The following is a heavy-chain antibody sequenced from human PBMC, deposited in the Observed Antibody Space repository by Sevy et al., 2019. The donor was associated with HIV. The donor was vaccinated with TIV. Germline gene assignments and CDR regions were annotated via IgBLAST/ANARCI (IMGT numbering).Heavy chain of an antibody. D-gene: IGHD2-2*01. CDR1: GFTFSSYA. Sequence: GGSLRLSCAASGFTFSSYAMSWVRQAPGKGLEWVSAISGSGGSTYYADSVKGRFTISRDNSKNTLYLQMNSLRAEDTAAYYCAKDIVVVPAARGWFDPWGQGTLVTVSS. CDR3: AKDIVVVPAARGWFDP. CDR2: ISGSGGST. V-gene: IGHV3-23*01. J-gene: IGHJ5*02.